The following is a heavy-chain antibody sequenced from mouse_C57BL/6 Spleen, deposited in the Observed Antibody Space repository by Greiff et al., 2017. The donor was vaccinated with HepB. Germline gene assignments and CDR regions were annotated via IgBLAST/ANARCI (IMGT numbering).Heavy chain of an antibody. Sequence: EVQLQQSGPELVKPGASVKMSCKASGYTFTDYNMHWVKQSHGKSLEWIGYINPNNGGTSYNQKFKGKATLTVNKSSSTAYMELRSLTSEDSAVYYCARSIYYDYDEYFDVWGTGTTVTVSS. V-gene: IGHV1-22*01. D-gene: IGHD2-4*01. CDR1: GYTFTDYN. J-gene: IGHJ1*03. CDR2: INPNNGGT. CDR3: ARSIYYDYDEYFDV.